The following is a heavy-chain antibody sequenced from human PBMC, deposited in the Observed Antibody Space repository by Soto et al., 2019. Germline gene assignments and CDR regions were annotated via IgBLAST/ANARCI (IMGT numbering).Heavy chain of an antibody. CDR1: GASIRNDNFY. J-gene: IGHJ3*02. CDR2: SSYIGYS. CDR3: ARDLEGTVTGRAAFGI. Sequence: VQLQESGQGLVKPSQTLSLTCTVSGASIRNDNFYWSYLRQRPGTGLEWIGYSSYIGYSSYHPSLKSRAIISVDPSNNQFSLTLNSVTAADPAVYYCARDLEGTVTGRAAFGIWGRGTLVTVSS. V-gene: IGHV4-31*03. D-gene: IGHD6-19*01.